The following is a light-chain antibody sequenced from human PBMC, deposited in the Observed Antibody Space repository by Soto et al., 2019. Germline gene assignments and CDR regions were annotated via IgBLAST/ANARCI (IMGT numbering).Light chain of an antibody. Sequence: QPVLTQPPSVSGTPGQRVTVSCSGSRSNIGSHPVHWYQQLPGMAPKLLIFNKNLRPSGVPDRFSGSKSGTSASLAISGLQSEDEADYYCAVWDDSLSGPVFGGGTKLTVL. CDR3: AVWDDSLSGPV. CDR1: RSNIGSHP. CDR2: NKN. J-gene: IGLJ3*02. V-gene: IGLV1-44*01.